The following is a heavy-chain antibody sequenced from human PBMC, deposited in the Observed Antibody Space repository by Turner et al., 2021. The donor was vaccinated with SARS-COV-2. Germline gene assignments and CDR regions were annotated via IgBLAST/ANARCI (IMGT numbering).Heavy chain of an antibody. CDR2: RNQDGSEK. CDR1: GFTFNSYW. Sequence: EVQLVVSGGGLLQPGGSMRLSCVASGFTFNSYWMAWVRQAPGKGLEWVANRNQDGSEKNYVDSVKGRFTISRDNAKNSLYLQMDSLRAEDTAVYYCSRDPWYYDSSGWPPSDYWGQGTLVTVSS. V-gene: IGHV3-7*01. D-gene: IGHD3-22*01. J-gene: IGHJ4*02. CDR3: SRDPWYYDSSGWPPSDY.